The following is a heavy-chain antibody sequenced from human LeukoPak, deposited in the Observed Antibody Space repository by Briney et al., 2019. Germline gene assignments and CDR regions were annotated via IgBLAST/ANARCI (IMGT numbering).Heavy chain of an antibody. CDR3: ARDPNSYYYGSGSYHFDY. J-gene: IGHJ4*02. Sequence: GGSLRLSCAASGFTFSSYWMSWVRQAPGKGLEWVANIKQDGSEKYYVDSVKGRFTISRDNAKNSLYLQMNSLRAEDTAVYYCARDPNSYYYGSGSYHFDYWGRGTLVTVSS. CDR2: IKQDGSEK. D-gene: IGHD3-10*01. V-gene: IGHV3-7*01. CDR1: GFTFSSYW.